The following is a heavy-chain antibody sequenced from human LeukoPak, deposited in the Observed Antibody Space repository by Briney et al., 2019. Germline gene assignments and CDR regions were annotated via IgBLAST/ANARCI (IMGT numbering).Heavy chain of an antibody. Sequence: SETLSLTCAVYGGSFSGYYWSWIRQPPGKGLEWIGEINHSGSTNYNPSLKSRVTISVDTSKNQFSLKLSSVTAADTAVYYCARDFDDSSGSLLDYWGQGTLVTVSS. V-gene: IGHV4-34*01. CDR3: ARDFDDSSGSLLDY. CDR2: INHSGST. CDR1: GGSFSGYY. D-gene: IGHD3-22*01. J-gene: IGHJ4*02.